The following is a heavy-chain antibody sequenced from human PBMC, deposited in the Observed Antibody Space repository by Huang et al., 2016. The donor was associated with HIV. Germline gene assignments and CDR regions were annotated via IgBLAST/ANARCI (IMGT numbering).Heavy chain of an antibody. Sequence: QITLKESGPTLVKPTQTLTLTCPFSGVSLRTSGVGVGWIRKPPGKALEWLALIHWNNDKPYNSSLKSRLTITKDTSKNQVVLTMANVDPLDTATYYCARRAASGWQQEYFHLWGQGTLVTVSS. J-gene: IGHJ1*01. CDR2: IHWNNDK. CDR3: ARRAASGWQQEYFHL. V-gene: IGHV2-5*01. CDR1: GVSLRTSGVG. D-gene: IGHD6-19*01.